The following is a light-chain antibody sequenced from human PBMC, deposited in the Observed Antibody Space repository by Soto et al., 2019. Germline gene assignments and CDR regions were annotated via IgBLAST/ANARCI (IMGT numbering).Light chain of an antibody. V-gene: IGKV1-39*01. Sequence: DIQMTQSPSSLSASVGDRVTITCRASQSVSNYLNWYQQQPGKAPKVLIYAASSLQSGVPSRFSGSGSGTDFTLTISGLQAEDFATYYCQQSDSSPRTFGQGTKVEIK. J-gene: IGKJ1*01. CDR2: AAS. CDR1: QSVSNY. CDR3: QQSDSSPRT.